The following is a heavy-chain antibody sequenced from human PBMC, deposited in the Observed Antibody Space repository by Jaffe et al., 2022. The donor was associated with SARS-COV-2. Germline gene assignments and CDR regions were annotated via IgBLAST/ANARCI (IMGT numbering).Heavy chain of an antibody. D-gene: IGHD3-10*01. J-gene: IGHJ5*02. CDR3: ARATDYYTSGSYENWFDP. Sequence: QVQLVQSGAEVKKPGASVKVSCTASGYTFTTYAMHWVRQAPGQRLESMGWINAGNGNTKYSQKFQGRFTITRDTSASTAYMELSSLRSEDTAVYYCARATDYYTSGSYENWFDPWGHGTLVTVSS. CDR2: INAGNGNT. CDR1: GYTFTTYA. V-gene: IGHV1-3*01.